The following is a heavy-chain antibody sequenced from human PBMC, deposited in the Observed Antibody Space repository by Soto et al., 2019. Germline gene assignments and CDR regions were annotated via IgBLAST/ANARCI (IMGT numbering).Heavy chain of an antibody. CDR2: IYYSGST. J-gene: IGHJ4*02. V-gene: IGHV4-31*03. CDR3: ARHSASWQWFYY. CDR1: GGSISSGGYY. D-gene: IGHD3-10*01. Sequence: QVQLQESGPGLVKPSQTLSLTCSVSGGSISSGGYYWSWIRQHPEKGLEWIGYIYYSGSTNYNPALKSRVIISVDTSSNRFPLDLRSVTAADTAIYYCARHSASWQWFYYWCQGTLVTVSS.